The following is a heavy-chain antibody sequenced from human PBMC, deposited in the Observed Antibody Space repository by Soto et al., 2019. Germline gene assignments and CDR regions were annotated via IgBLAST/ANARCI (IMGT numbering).Heavy chain of an antibody. V-gene: IGHV4-4*07. Sequence: PSETLSLTCSVSGGSISSYYWSWIRQPAGKGLEWIGRIYASGSTNYNASLKSRVTMSVDTSKNQFSLKLTSVTAADTAVYFCARDANWFDPWGQGTLVTVSS. CDR2: IYASGST. CDR1: GGSISSYY. CDR3: ARDANWFDP. J-gene: IGHJ5*02.